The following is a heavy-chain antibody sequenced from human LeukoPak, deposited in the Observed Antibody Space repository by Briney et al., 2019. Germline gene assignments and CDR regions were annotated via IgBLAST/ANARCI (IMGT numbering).Heavy chain of an antibody. CDR3: ARGHYFASGNYYRGWFDP. V-gene: IGHV4-59*12. D-gene: IGHD3-10*01. CDR1: GGSISSYY. CDR2: IYYSGST. Sequence: SETLSLTCTVSGGSISSYYWSWIRQPPGKGLEWIGYIYYSGSTYYNPSLKSRVTISVDTSKNHFSLKLSSVTAADTAVYYCARGHYFASGNYYRGWFDPWGQGSLVTVSS. J-gene: IGHJ5*02.